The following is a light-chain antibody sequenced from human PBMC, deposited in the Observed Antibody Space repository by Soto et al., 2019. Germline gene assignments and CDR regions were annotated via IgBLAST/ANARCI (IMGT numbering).Light chain of an antibody. Sequence: EIVMTQSPATLSVSPGQSASLSCRASQRVSTTVAWYHQKPGQAPRLLFYGASTRATGIPARFSGSGAGTDFTLTITSLQSEDFGVYFCQQYKDWPTTFGQGTKVEIK. V-gene: IGKV3-15*01. J-gene: IGKJ1*01. CDR2: GAS. CDR3: QQYKDWPTT. CDR1: QRVSTT.